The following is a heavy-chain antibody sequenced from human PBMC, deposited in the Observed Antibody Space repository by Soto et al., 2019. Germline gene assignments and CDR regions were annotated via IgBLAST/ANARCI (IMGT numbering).Heavy chain of an antibody. CDR3: ATSRGSMVRGVIKGVYYYYYYGIDV. CDR1: GYTLTELS. J-gene: IGHJ6*02. V-gene: IGHV1-24*01. Sequence: GASVKVSCKVSGYTLTELSMHWVRQAPGKGLEWMGGFDPEDGETIYAQKFQGRVTMTEDTSTDTAYMELSSLRSEDTAVYYCATSRGSMVRGVIKGVYYYYYYGIDVWG. D-gene: IGHD3-10*01. CDR2: FDPEDGET.